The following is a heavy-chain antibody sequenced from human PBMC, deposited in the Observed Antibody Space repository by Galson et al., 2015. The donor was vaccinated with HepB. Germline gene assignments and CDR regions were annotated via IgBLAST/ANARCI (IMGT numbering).Heavy chain of an antibody. CDR1: GFTFSSYA. Sequence: SLRLSCAASGFTFSSYAMHWVRQAPGKGLEWVAVISYDGSNKYYADSVKGRFTISRDNSKNTLYLQMNSLRAEDTAVYYCARDRTSLGELPFDYWGQGTLVTVSS. CDR3: ARDRTSLGELPFDY. J-gene: IGHJ4*02. CDR2: ISYDGSNK. V-gene: IGHV3-30-3*01. D-gene: IGHD1-26*01.